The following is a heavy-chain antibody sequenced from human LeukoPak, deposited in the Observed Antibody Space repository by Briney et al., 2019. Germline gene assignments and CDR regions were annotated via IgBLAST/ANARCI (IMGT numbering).Heavy chain of an antibody. CDR1: GFTFSSYA. CDR3: AKGGGREWDTAMVTGYYYYYKDV. Sequence: GGSLRLSCAASGFTFSSYAMSWVRQAPGKGLEWVSAISGSGGSTYYADSVKGRFTISRDNSKNTLYLQMNSLRAEDTAVYYCAKGGGREWDTAMVTGYYYYYKDVWGKGTTVTVSS. J-gene: IGHJ6*03. D-gene: IGHD5-18*01. V-gene: IGHV3-23*01. CDR2: ISGSGGST.